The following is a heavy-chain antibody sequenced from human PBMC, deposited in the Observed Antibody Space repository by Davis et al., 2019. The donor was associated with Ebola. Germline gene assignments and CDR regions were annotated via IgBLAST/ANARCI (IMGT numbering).Heavy chain of an antibody. CDR2: IKHDGSEK. Sequence: GGSLRLSCAASGFTFSTYSMNWVRQAPGKGLEWVANIKHDGSEKYYVDSVKGRFTISRDNVKNSLYLQMNSLIAEDTAVYYCARDLTTVTKTRPFDYWGQGTLVTVSS. CDR1: GFTFSTYS. CDR3: ARDLTTVTKTRPFDY. V-gene: IGHV3-7*01. D-gene: IGHD4-17*01. J-gene: IGHJ4*02.